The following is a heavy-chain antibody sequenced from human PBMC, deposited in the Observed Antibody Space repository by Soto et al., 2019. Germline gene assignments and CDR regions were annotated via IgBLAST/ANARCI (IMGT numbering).Heavy chain of an antibody. J-gene: IGHJ6*02. V-gene: IGHV1-3*01. Sequence: GASVKVSCKASGYTFTSYAMHWVRQAPGQRLEWMGWINAGNGNTKYSQKFQGRVTITRDTSASTAYMELSSLRSEDTAVYYCARFNVATIAARPNYYYGMDVWGQGTTVTVSS. D-gene: IGHD6-6*01. CDR1: GYTFTSYA. CDR3: ARFNVATIAARPNYYYGMDV. CDR2: INAGNGNT.